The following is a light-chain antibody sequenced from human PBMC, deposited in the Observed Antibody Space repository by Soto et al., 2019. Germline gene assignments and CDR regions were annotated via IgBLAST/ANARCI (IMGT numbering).Light chain of an antibody. CDR2: DNN. J-gene: IGLJ3*02. CDR3: GTWDSSLSAWV. V-gene: IGLV1-51*01. Sequence: QAVVTQPPSMSAAPGQKVTISCSGSSSNIGRNYVSWYQHLPGTAPKLLIYDNNKRPSGIPDRLSGSKSGTSATLAITGLQTGDEADYYCGTWDSSLSAWVFGGGTKVTVL. CDR1: SSNIGRNY.